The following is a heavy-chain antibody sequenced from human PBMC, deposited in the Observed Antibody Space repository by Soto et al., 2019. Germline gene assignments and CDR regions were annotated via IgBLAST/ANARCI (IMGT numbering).Heavy chain of an antibody. D-gene: IGHD3-3*01. CDR3: ARHPTLHESRVWSGFDP. V-gene: IGHV5-10-1*01. J-gene: IGHJ5*02. CDR1: GYSFNTYW. Sequence: PGVSLKISCQGSGYSFNTYWISWVRQVPGKGLEWMGRIDPGTSYSNYSPSFEGHVTISVDKSKSTAFLQWSSLKASDTAMYYCARHPTLHESRVWSGFDPWGQGTLVTVSS. CDR2: IDPGTSYS.